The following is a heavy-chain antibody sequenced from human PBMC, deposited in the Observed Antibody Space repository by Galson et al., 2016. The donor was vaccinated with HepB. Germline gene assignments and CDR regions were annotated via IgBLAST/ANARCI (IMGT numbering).Heavy chain of an antibody. CDR2: ISYDGSNK. D-gene: IGHD3-16*02. J-gene: IGHJ4*02. CDR3: AKGQSCCYHYADY. CDR1: GFTFSSYG. Sequence: SLRLSCAASGFTFSSYGMHWVRQAPGKGLEWVADISYDGSNKYYADSVKGRFTISRHNSNNTLHLQMNSLRAADTALYYCAKGQSCCYHYADYWGQGALVTVSS. V-gene: IGHV3-30*18.